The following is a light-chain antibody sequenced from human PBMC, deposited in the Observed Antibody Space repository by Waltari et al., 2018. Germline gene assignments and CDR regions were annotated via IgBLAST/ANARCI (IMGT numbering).Light chain of an antibody. CDR1: QRVGKD. J-gene: IGKJ1*01. V-gene: IGKV3-20*01. CDR3: QKYVSLPAT. Sequence: VLTQSPGTLSLSPGERATLSCRASQRVGKDLAWYQQKPSQAPRLLIYDTSTRATGIPDRFSGSGSGTDFSLTTSRLEPEDFAVYYCQKYVSLPATFGQGTKVQAK. CDR2: DTS.